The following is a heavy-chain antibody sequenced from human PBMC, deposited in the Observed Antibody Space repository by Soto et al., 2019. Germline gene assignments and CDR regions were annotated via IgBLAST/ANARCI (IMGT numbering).Heavy chain of an antibody. J-gene: IGHJ6*03. V-gene: IGHV3-72*01. CDR2: ARNKDNSYFT. CDR1: GFTFSDHY. CDR3: VRGKGGFLSYYMDL. Sequence: EVQLVESGGGLVQPGGSLRLSCAASGFTFSDHYMDWVRQAPGKGLVWVGRARNKDNSYFTEYAASVKGTVTISRDQSRNPLYLHMNSQKTEDTAVYYCVRGKGGFLSYYMDLWCKGTTVTVS.